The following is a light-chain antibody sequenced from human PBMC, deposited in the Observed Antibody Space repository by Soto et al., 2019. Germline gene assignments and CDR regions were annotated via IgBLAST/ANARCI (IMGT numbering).Light chain of an antibody. J-gene: IGKJ4*01. V-gene: IGKV4-1*01. CDR2: WAS. Sequence: DIVMTQSPDSLAVSLGERATINCKYSQSILYSSNNKNYLAWYQQKPGQPPKLLIYWASTRESVVPDRFSGSGSGTDFTLTISSLLAEDVAVYYCQQYYSSPLTFGGGTKVEIK. CDR1: QSILYSSNNKNY. CDR3: QQYYSSPLT.